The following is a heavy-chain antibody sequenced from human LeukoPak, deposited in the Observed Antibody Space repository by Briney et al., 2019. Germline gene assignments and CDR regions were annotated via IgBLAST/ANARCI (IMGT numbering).Heavy chain of an antibody. V-gene: IGHV3-30*02. CDR1: GFTFSGYG. D-gene: IGHD1-26*01. CDR2: IRYDGSNK. J-gene: IGHJ4*02. Sequence: PGGSLRLSCAASGFTFSGYGMHWVRQAPGKGLEWVAFIRYDGSNKYYADSVKGRFTISRDNSKNTLYLQMNSLRAEDTAVYYCATLDVGATVYWGQGTLVTVSS. CDR3: ATLDVGATVY.